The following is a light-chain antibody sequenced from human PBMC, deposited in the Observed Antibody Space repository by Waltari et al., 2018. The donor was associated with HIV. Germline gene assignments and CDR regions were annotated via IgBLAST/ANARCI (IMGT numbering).Light chain of an antibody. CDR1: VLPIHY. V-gene: IGLV3-27*01. CDR2: KET. Sequence: SYELTQPPSLSVSPGQTARITCPGDVLPIHYARWFKQKPGEATVLVIYKETERPSGIPERFSGLSSGTTVTLTISGAHLEDEADYYCYCAADTTAVFGGGTQLTVL. CDR3: YCAADTTAV. J-gene: IGLJ7*01.